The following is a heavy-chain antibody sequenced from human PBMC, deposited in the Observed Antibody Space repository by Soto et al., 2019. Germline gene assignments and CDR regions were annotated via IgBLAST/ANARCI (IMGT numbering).Heavy chain of an antibody. J-gene: IGHJ2*01. D-gene: IGHD2-21*01. Sequence: PSETLSLTCTVSGGSISSYYWSWIRQPPGKGLGWIGYIYYSGSTNYNPSLKSRVTISVDTSKNQFSLKLSSVTAADTAVYYCARENVVARGYWYFDLWGRGTLVTVSS. V-gene: IGHV4-59*01. CDR2: IYYSGST. CDR3: ARENVVARGYWYFDL. CDR1: GGSISSYY.